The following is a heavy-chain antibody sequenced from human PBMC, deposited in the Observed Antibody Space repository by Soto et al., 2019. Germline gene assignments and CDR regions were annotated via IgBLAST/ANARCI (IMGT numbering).Heavy chain of an antibody. D-gene: IGHD6-13*01. CDR1: GYKVSTWHNFTSYW. J-gene: IGHJ4*02. Sequence: GESLKISCMGSGYKVSTWHNFTSYWIAWVRQMPGEGLEWMGIIYPGDSDTRYSPSFQGQVTISADKSISTVYLQWSSLKASDTAMYYCARLQAAAGDNDLTFDYWGQGTLVTVSS. CDR3: ARLQAAAGDNDLTFDY. V-gene: IGHV5-51*01. CDR2: IYPGDSDT.